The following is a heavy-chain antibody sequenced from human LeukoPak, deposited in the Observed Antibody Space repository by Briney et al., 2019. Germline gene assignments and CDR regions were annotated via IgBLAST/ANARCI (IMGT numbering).Heavy chain of an antibody. J-gene: IGHJ4*02. D-gene: IGHD2-2*03. Sequence: GGSLRLSCAASGFTFSSHRMHWVRQAPGKGLVWVSRINSDGSGTSYADSVKGRFTISRDNAKNTLYLQMNSLRAEDTAVYYCARQVGYCSSTSCVGLIGYWGQGTLVTVSS. CDR2: INSDGSGT. CDR3: ARQVGYCSSTSCVGLIGY. CDR1: GFTFSSHR. V-gene: IGHV3-74*01.